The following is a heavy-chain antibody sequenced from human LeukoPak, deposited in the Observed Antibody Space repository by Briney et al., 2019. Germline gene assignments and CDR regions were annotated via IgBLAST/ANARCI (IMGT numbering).Heavy chain of an antibody. CDR2: IYNTGST. J-gene: IGHJ6*01. V-gene: IGHV4-59*01. CDR3: ARDRDMDYYYYGMDV. CDR1: GGSISSDY. Sequence: PSETLSLTCTVPGGSISSDYWSWIRQPPGKGLEWIGYIYNTGSTNYNPSLKSRVTISVDTSKNQFSLKLSSVTAADTAVYYCARDRDMDYYYYGMDVWGQGTTVTVSS.